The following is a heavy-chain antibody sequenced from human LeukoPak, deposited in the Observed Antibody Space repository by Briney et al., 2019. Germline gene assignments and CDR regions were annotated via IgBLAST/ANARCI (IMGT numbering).Heavy chain of an antibody. J-gene: IGHJ4*02. D-gene: IGHD1-26*01. CDR1: GFTLGDYA. CDR3: SRGVVVGATGLSDH. V-gene: IGHV3-49*04. CDR2: IRSKSYGGTA. Sequence: GGSLRLSCTTSGFTLGDYAMTWVRQAPGKGLEWVGFIRSKSYGGTADYAASLKDRFIILRDDSKSIAYLQVNSLKTEDTAVYYCSRGVVVGATGLSDHWGQGTLVTVFS.